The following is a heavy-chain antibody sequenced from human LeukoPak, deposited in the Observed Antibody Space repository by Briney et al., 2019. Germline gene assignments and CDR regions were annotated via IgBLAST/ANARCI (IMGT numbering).Heavy chain of an antibody. CDR2: IGNTET. CDR3: AKDWIQFNRVFDCFDS. CDR1: GFPFETNA. Sequence: GALRLSCATSGFPFETNAMSWVRQAPGKGLEWVATIGNTETFYADSVTGRFAISRDNSKNTVNLQMNRLRVEDTAIYYCAKDWIQFNRVFDCFDSWGQGTLVTVSS. J-gene: IGHJ4*02. D-gene: IGHD5-18*01. V-gene: IGHV3-23*01.